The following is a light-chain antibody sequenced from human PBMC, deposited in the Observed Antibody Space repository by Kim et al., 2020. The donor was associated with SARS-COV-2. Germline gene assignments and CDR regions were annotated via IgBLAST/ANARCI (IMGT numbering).Light chain of an antibody. Sequence: GSSVKLTCTLSSGHSTYMIAWRQQQPGKAPRYLMSLQDSGSYDKGSGVSDRFSGSSSGADRYLTISNLQSEDEAEYYCQTWDSYVVFGGGTQLTVL. CDR1: SGHSTYM. V-gene: IGLV4-60*03. J-gene: IGLJ2*01. CDR3: QTWDSYVV. CDR2: LQDSGSY.